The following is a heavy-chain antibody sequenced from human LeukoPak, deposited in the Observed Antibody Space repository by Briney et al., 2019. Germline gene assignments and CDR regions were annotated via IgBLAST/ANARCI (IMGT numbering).Heavy chain of an antibody. V-gene: IGHV1-2*02. CDR3: ARQSRYGTGSYYNRPLDY. CDR1: GYTFTGYY. D-gene: IGHD3-10*01. Sequence: ASVKVSCKASGYTFTGYYMHWVRQAPGQGLEWMGWINPNSGGTNYAQKFQGRVTMTRDTSISTAYMELSRLRSDDTAVYYCARQSRYGTGSYYNRPLDYWGRGTLVTVSS. J-gene: IGHJ4*02. CDR2: INPNSGGT.